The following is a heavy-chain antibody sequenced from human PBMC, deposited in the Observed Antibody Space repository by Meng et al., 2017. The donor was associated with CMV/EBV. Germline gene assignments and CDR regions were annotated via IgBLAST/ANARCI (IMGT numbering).Heavy chain of an antibody. D-gene: IGHD5-12*01. V-gene: IGHV3-7*01. CDR1: GFTFSNYW. J-gene: IGHJ4*02. CDR3: HAQRGVATIPPTEYYFDY. Sequence: GGSLRLSCAASGFTFSNYWMTWVRRAPGKGLEWVANIKQDGSEKYYVDSVKGRFTISRDNAKNSLYLQMNSLRAEDTAVYYCHAQRGVATIPPTEYYFDYWGQGTLVTVSS. CDR2: IKQDGSEK.